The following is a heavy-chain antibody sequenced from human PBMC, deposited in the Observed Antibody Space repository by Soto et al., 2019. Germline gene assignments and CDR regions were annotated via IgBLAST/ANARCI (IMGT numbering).Heavy chain of an antibody. CDR1: GGSISSGDYY. Sequence: SETLSLTCTVSGGSISSGDYYWSWIRQPPGKGLEWIGYIYYSGSTYYNPSLKSRVTISVDTSKNQFSLKLSSVTAADTAVYYCARAHLGSDRYTLEPFDPWGQGTLVTVSS. CDR2: IYYSGST. CDR3: ARAHLGSDRYTLEPFDP. D-gene: IGHD1-1*01. V-gene: IGHV4-30-4*01. J-gene: IGHJ5*02.